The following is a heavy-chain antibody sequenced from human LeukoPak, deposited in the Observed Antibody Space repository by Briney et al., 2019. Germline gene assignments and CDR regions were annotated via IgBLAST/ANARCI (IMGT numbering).Heavy chain of an antibody. CDR2: IYHSGST. J-gene: IGHJ4*02. Sequence: PSETLSLTCTVSGYSTSSGYYWGWIRQPPGKGLEWIGSIYHSGSTYYNPSLKSRVTISVDTSKNQFSLKLSSVTAADTAVYYCARGYAVEMATILAYFDYWGQGTLVTVSS. CDR1: GYSTSSGYY. D-gene: IGHD5-24*01. CDR3: ARGYAVEMATILAYFDY. V-gene: IGHV4-38-2*02.